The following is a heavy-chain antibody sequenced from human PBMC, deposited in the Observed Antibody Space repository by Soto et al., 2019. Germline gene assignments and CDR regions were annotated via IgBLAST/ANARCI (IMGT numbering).Heavy chain of an antibody. Sequence: QVQLVQSGAEVKKPGASVKVSCKTSGYTFTSYDINWVRQATGQGLEWMGWMNPNSANTAYAQKFQGRVTMTRNTSIITAYMELSSLRSEDTSVYYCARERSSGAFDIWGQGTMVTVSS. V-gene: IGHV1-8*01. D-gene: IGHD1-26*01. CDR1: GYTFTSYD. CDR2: MNPNSANT. CDR3: ARERSSGAFDI. J-gene: IGHJ3*02.